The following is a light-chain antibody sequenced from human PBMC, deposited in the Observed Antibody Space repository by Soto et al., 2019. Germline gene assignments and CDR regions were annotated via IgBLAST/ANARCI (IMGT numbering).Light chain of an antibody. J-gene: IGKJ2*01. CDR3: QQYKSHSS. CDR1: QSVSSW. Sequence: DIQMTQSPSTLSASVGDRVTITCRASQSVSSWLAWYQQKPGKAPKLLISKASTLESGVPSRFGGSESGTEFTLTISSLHPDDFASYYCQQYKSHSSFGQGTKLEIK. CDR2: KAS. V-gene: IGKV1-5*03.